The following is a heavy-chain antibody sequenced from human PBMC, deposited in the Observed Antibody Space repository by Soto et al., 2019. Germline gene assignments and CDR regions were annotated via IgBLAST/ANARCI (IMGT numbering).Heavy chain of an antibody. J-gene: IGHJ5*02. CDR1: GASISSAGYS. D-gene: IGHD4-4*01. CDR2: IYHGGST. Sequence: SETLSLTXAASGASISSAGYSWRWIRQPPGKGLEWIGYIYHGGSTYYNPSLKSRVTISVDRSKNQFSLKLSSVTAADTAVYYCARGGSRSVTTVTNNWFDPWGQGTLVTVSS. CDR3: ARGGSRSVTTVTNNWFDP. V-gene: IGHV4-30-2*01.